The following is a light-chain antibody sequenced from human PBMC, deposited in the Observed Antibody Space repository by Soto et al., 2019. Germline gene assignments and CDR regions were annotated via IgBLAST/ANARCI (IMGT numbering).Light chain of an antibody. CDR3: QLYGISPQ. CDR2: ASS. V-gene: IGKV3-20*01. CDR1: QTSGSNF. Sequence: EIVFARSPGTLSLSPGARATLPCKTSQTSGSNFLAWYQHKPGQAPRLLIYASSNRATGIPDRFSGSASGPDFTLTINRLEPEDFAVYYCQLYGISPQFGQGTDWRL. J-gene: IGKJ5*01.